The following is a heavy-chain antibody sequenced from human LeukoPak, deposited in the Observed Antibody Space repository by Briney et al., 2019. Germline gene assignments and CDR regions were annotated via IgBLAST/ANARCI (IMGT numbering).Heavy chain of an antibody. V-gene: IGHV1-8*01. J-gene: IGHJ4*02. Sequence: ASVKVSCKASGYTFTSYDINWARQATGQGLEWMGWMNPNSVNTGYAQKFQGRVTMTRNTSISTAYMELSSLRSEDTAVYYCARFGVTTAYFDYWGQGTLVTVSS. CDR3: ARFGVTTAYFDY. D-gene: IGHD4-11*01. CDR1: GYTFTSYD. CDR2: MNPNSVNT.